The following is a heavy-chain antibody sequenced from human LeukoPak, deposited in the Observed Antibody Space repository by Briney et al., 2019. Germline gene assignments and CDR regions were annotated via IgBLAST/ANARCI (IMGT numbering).Heavy chain of an antibody. CDR1: GFTLSSYA. CDR2: ISGSGSST. CDR3: TGSFCGGNCYSGFEY. Sequence: GGSLRLSCAASGFTLSSYAMAWVRQAPGRGLQWVSEISGSGSSTYYADSVQGRFTISRDNSKNTLFLQMNSLRAEDTAVYYCTGSFCGGNCYSGFEYWGQGTLVTVSS. J-gene: IGHJ4*02. D-gene: IGHD2-21*02. V-gene: IGHV3-23*01.